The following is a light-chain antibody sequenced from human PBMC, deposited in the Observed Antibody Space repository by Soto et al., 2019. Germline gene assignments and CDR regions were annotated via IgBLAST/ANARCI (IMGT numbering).Light chain of an antibody. CDR3: QQYGSSPQT. Sequence: EIVLTQSPGTLSLSPGERATLSCRASQSVSSSYLAWYQQKPGQAPRLLIYGASSRATGIPDRFSGSGSGTDFTLTISRLEPADFAVYYCQQYGSSPQTFGQGTKVEI. J-gene: IGKJ1*01. CDR2: GAS. V-gene: IGKV3-20*01. CDR1: QSVSSSY.